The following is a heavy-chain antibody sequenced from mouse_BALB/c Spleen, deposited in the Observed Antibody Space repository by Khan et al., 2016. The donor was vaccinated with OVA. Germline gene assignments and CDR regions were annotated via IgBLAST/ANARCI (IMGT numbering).Heavy chain of an antibody. Sequence: EVELVESGGGLVKPGGSLKLSCAASGFTFSDYYMYWVRQNPEKRLEWVATISDGGSYTYYSDSVKGRFTISRDNAKNKLYLQMSSLKSEDTAMYYCARGGYGTFAYWGQGTLVTVSA. D-gene: IGHD2-14*01. J-gene: IGHJ3*01. CDR1: GFTFSDYY. CDR2: ISDGGSYT. V-gene: IGHV5-4*02. CDR3: ARGGYGTFAY.